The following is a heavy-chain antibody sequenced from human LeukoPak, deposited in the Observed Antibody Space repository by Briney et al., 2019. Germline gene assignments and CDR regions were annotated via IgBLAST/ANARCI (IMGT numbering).Heavy chain of an antibody. V-gene: IGHV4-34*01. CDR1: GGSFSGYY. D-gene: IGHD3-3*01. CDR3: ARVITIRYYDSWSGSQGDYFDY. Sequence: PSETLSLTCAVYGGSFSGYYWSWIRQPPGKGLEWIGEINHSGSTNYNPSLKSRVTISVDTSKNQFSLKLSSVTAADTAVYYCARVITIRYYDSWSGSQGDYFDYWGQGTLVTVSS. J-gene: IGHJ4*02. CDR2: INHSGST.